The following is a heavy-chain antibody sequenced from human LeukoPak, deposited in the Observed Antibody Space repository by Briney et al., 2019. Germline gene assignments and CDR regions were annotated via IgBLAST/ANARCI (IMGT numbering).Heavy chain of an antibody. D-gene: IGHD3-9*01. CDR3: ARGSPYYDILTGFNDAFDI. Sequence: SETLSLTCTVSGGSISSGGYYWSWIRQPPGKGLEWIGYIYHSGSTYYNPSLKSRVTISVDRSKNQFSLKLSSVTAADTAVYYCARGSPYYDILTGFNDAFDIWGQGTMVTVSS. J-gene: IGHJ3*02. CDR1: GGSISSGGYY. V-gene: IGHV4-30-2*01. CDR2: IYHSGST.